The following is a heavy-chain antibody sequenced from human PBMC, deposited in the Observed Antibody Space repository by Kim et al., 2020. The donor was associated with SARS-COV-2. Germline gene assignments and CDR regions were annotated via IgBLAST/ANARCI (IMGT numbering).Heavy chain of an antibody. D-gene: IGHD2-21*02. CDR2: GTT. V-gene: IGHV3-15*01. J-gene: IGHJ4*02. Sequence: GTTDYAAPVKGRFTISRDDSKNTLYLQMNSLKTEDTAVYYCTTTLLGDDYWGQGTLVTVSS. CDR3: TTTLLGDDY.